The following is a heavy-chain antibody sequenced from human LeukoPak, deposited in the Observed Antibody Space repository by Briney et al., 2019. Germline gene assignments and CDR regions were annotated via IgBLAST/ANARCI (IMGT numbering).Heavy chain of an antibody. J-gene: IGHJ3*02. Sequence: ASVNGSCKASGYTFTSYDINWARQATGQGLEWMGWMNPNSGNTGYAQKFQGRVTMTRNTSISTAYMELSSLRSEDTAVYYCARVIGDVDTGVYDAFDIWGQGTMVTVSS. CDR3: ARVIGDVDTGVYDAFDI. D-gene: IGHD5-18*01. CDR1: GYTFTSYD. CDR2: MNPNSGNT. V-gene: IGHV1-8*01.